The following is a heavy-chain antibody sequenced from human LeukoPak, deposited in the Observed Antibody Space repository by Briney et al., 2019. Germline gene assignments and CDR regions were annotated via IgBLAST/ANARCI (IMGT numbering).Heavy chain of an antibody. CDR3: ARCRFSGTSCDFDS. V-gene: IGHV3-7*03. D-gene: IGHD2-2*01. CDR1: GFTFSSSW. Sequence: GGSLGLSCVASGFTFSSSWMSWVRQAPGRGLEWVANIKQDESQKYYVDSVKGRFTVSRDNAKNSLYLQMNSLRAEDTAVYYCARCRFSGTSCDFDSWGQGTLVIVSS. CDR2: IKQDESQK. J-gene: IGHJ4*02.